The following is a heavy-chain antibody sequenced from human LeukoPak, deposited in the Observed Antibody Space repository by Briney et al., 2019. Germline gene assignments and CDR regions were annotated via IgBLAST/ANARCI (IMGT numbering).Heavy chain of an antibody. Sequence: GASVKVSCKASGYTFTSYSLTWVRQAPGQGLEWMGWISTYNGNTNYAQEVQGRVTMTTDTSTSTAYMELRSLRSDDTAVYYCARGLGVPYYDSSGYYADYWGQGTLVTVSS. J-gene: IGHJ4*02. CDR3: ARGLGVPYYDSSGYYADY. D-gene: IGHD3-22*01. V-gene: IGHV1-18*01. CDR2: ISTYNGNT. CDR1: GYTFTSYS.